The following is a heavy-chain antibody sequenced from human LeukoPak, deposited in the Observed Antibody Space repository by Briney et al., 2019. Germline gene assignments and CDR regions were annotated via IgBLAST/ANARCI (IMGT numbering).Heavy chain of an antibody. Sequence: SETLSLTCTVSGGSISSYYWSWIRQPAGKGLEWIGRIYTSGSTNYNPSPKGRVTMSVDTSKNQFSLKLSSVTAADTAVYYCARDGRYDFWSGYLPFDYWGQGTLVTVSS. D-gene: IGHD3-3*01. V-gene: IGHV4-4*07. CDR1: GGSISSYY. CDR3: ARDGRYDFWSGYLPFDY. CDR2: IYTSGST. J-gene: IGHJ4*02.